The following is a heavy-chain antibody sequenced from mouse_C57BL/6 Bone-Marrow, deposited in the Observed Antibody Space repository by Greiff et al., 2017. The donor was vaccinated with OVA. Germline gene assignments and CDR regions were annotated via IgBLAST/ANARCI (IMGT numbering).Heavy chain of an antibody. J-gene: IGHJ4*01. Sequence: VVEPGASVKLPCKASGYTFTEYTIHWVKQRSGKGLEWIGWFYPGRGSIKYNEKFKDKATLTADKSSSTVYMELIRLTSEDSAVYFCARHLLRYSMDYWGQGTSVTVSS. CDR2: FYPGRGSI. CDR1: GYTFTEYT. CDR3: ARHLLRYSMDY. V-gene: IGHV1-62-2*01. D-gene: IGHD2-1*01.